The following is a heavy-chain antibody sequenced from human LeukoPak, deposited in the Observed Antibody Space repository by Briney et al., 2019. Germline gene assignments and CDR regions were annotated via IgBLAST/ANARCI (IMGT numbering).Heavy chain of an antibody. V-gene: IGHV1-69*05. Sequence: SVKVSCKASGYTFTGYYMHWVRQAPGQGLEWMGGIIPIFGTANYAQKFQGRVTITTDESTSTAYMELSSLRSEDTAVYYCARGFLQQDWYFDLWGRGTLVTVSS. CDR1: GYTFTGYY. D-gene: IGHD6-13*01. CDR2: IIPIFGTA. J-gene: IGHJ2*01. CDR3: ARGFLQQDWYFDL.